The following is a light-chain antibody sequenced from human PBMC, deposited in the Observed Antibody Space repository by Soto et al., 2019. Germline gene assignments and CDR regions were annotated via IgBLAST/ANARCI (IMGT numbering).Light chain of an antibody. J-gene: IGKJ2*01. Sequence: IQLTQSPSSLSASVGDRVTITCRASQGISSYLAWYQQKTGKVPKLLIYAASTLQSGVPSRFNGSESGTDFTLTISSRQPEDFATYYCQQLNSYPYTFGQGTKLEIK. CDR3: QQLNSYPYT. CDR2: AAS. CDR1: QGISSY. V-gene: IGKV1-9*01.